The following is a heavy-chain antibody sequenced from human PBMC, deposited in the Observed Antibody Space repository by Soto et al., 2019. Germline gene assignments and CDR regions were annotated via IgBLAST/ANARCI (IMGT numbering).Heavy chain of an antibody. Sequence: QVKLQESGPGLEKPSETLSLTCTVSGDSVSSGAYYWSWVRQPPGKGLEWIGYIYYNAITNYNPSLTSRVTILVDTSKSEISLTLNSVTAADTAVYYCARANIAAAGTIFDPWGQGVLVTVSA. CDR1: GDSVSSGAYY. J-gene: IGHJ5*02. V-gene: IGHV4-61*08. CDR3: ARANIAAAGTIFDP. CDR2: IYYNAIT. D-gene: IGHD6-13*01.